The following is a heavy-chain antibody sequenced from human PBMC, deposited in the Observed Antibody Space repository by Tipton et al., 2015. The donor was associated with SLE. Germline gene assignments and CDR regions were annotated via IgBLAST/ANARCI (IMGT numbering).Heavy chain of an antibody. J-gene: IGHJ3*01. V-gene: IGHV4-38-2*01. Sequence: GLVKPSETLSLTCAVSGYSISSGYYWGWIRQPPGKGLEWIAYIYHSGSTYYNPSLKSRVTISVDTSKNQFSLTLSSVTAADTAVYYCARGMRYCSGGSCYGCSFDVWGQGTMVTVSS. CDR2: IYHSGST. CDR1: GYSISSGYY. CDR3: ARGMRYCSGGSCYGCSFDV. D-gene: IGHD2-15*01.